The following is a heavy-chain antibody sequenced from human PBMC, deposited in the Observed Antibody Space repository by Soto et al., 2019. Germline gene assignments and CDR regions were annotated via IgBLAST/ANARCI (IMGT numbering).Heavy chain of an antibody. J-gene: IGHJ2*01. D-gene: IGHD5-12*01. CDR3: ARRLWIDAYNWGYFDL. CDR2: ISYDGSNK. Sequence: QVQLVESGGGVVQPGRSLRLSCAASGFTFSSYAMHWVRQAPGKGLEWVAVISYDGSNKYYADSVKGRFTISRDNSKNTLYLQMNSLRAEDTAVHYCARRLWIDAYNWGYFDLWGRGTLVTVSS. CDR1: GFTFSSYA. V-gene: IGHV3-30-3*01.